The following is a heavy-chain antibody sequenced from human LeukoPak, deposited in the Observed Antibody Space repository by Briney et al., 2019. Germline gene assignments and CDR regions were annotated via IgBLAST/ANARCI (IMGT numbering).Heavy chain of an antibody. D-gene: IGHD6-13*01. CDR3: ARETQQLVGYYFDY. J-gene: IGHJ4*02. V-gene: IGHV3-30*04. Sequence: PGRSLRLSCAASGFTFSSYAMHWVRQAPGKGLEWVAVISYDGSNKYYADSVKGRFTISRDNSKNTLYLQMNSLRAEDTAVYYRARETQQLVGYYFDYWGQGTLVTVSS. CDR1: GFTFSSYA. CDR2: ISYDGSNK.